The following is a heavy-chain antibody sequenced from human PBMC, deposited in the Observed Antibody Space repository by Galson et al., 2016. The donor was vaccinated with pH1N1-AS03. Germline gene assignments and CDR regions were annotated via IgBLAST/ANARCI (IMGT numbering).Heavy chain of an antibody. CDR3: ARGVDSGGRQVLFDL. V-gene: IGHV3-21*01. J-gene: IGHJ5*02. CDR1: GFAFSSHS. D-gene: IGHD3-22*01. Sequence: SLRLSCAGSGFAFSSHSMNWVRQAPGKGLEWVSSISGNSGFINYADSVRGRFTISRDNAKNSLYLQVSGLRAEDTAVYFCARGVDSGGRQVLFDLWGQGTLVTVSS. CDR2: ISGNSGFI.